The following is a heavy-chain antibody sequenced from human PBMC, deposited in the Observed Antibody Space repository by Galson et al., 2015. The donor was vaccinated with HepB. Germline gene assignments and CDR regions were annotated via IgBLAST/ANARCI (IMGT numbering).Heavy chain of an antibody. CDR2: IDPSDSHT. Sequence: QSGAEVKKPGESLRISCKGSGYSLSSYWINWVRQMPGKGLEWMGRIDPSDSHTNYSPSFQGHVTISADKPIRTVYLQWSSLKASDTAMYYCARSRIAAPGHNNMDVWGQGTTVVVSS. CDR3: ARSRIAAPGHNNMDV. J-gene: IGHJ6*02. CDR1: GYSLSSYW. D-gene: IGHD6-25*01. V-gene: IGHV5-10-1*01.